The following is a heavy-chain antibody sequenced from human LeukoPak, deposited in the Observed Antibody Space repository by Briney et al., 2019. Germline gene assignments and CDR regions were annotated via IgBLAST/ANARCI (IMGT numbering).Heavy chain of an antibody. J-gene: IGHJ4*02. Sequence: PSETLSLTCTVSGGSISSSSYYWGWIRQPPGKGLEWIGYIYYSGSTYYNPSLKSRVTISVDTSKNQFSLKLSSVTAADTAVYYCARSRVVVPAAHDYWGQGTLVTVSS. CDR3: ARSRVVVPAAHDY. D-gene: IGHD2-2*01. CDR1: GGSISSSSYY. CDR2: IYYSGST. V-gene: IGHV4-31*03.